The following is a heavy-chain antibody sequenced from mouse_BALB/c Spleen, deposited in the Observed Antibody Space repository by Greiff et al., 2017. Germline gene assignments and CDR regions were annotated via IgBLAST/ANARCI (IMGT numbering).Heavy chain of an antibody. Sequence: EVKLQESGGGLVQPGGSMKLSCVASGFTFSNYWMNWVRQSPEKGLEWVAEIRLKSNNYATHYAESVKGRFTISRDDSKSSVYLQMNNLRAEDTGIYYCTRPPISTMITTGGMDYWGQGTSVTVSS. J-gene: IGHJ4*01. D-gene: IGHD2-4*01. CDR1: GFTFSNYW. CDR3: TRPPISTMITTGGMDY. CDR2: IRLKSNNYAT. V-gene: IGHV6-6*02.